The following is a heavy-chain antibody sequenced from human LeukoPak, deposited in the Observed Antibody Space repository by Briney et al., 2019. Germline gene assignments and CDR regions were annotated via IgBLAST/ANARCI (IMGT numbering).Heavy chain of an antibody. V-gene: IGHV4-4*07. CDR1: GGSISSYY. J-gene: IGHJ3*02. Sequence: SETLSLTCTVSGGSISSYYWSWIRQPAGKGLEWIGRIYTSGSTNYNPSPKSRVTISVDKSKNQFSLKLSSVTAADTAVYYCARPYYDFWSGYYDAFDIWGQGTMVTVSS. CDR2: IYTSGST. CDR3: ARPYYDFWSGYYDAFDI. D-gene: IGHD3-3*01.